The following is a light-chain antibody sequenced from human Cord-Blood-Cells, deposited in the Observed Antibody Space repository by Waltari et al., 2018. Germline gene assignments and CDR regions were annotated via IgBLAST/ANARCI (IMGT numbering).Light chain of an antibody. CDR2: GAS. Sequence: ELVMTHAPATLTVSTGDRATLTCRASQSVSSYLPWYQQKPGQAPRLLIYGASTRATGIPARFSGSGSGTEFTLTISSLQSEDFAVYYCQQYNSWPRTFGQGTKVEIK. V-gene: IGKV3-15*01. J-gene: IGKJ1*01. CDR3: QQYNSWPRT. CDR1: QSVSSY.